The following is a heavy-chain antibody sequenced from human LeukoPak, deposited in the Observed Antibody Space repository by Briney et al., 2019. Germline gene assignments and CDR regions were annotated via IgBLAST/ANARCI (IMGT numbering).Heavy chain of an antibody. V-gene: IGHV4-38-2*02. D-gene: IGHD3-10*01. CDR3: ARVGIIWFGELSYCMDV. CDR2: IYHSGST. CDR1: GYSISSGYY. J-gene: IGHJ6*03. Sequence: SETLSLTCTVSGYSISSGYYWGWIRQPPGKGLEWIGSIYHSGSTYYNPSLKSRVTISVDTSKNQFSLKLSSVTAADTAVYYCARVGIIWFGELSYCMDVWGKGTTVTVSS.